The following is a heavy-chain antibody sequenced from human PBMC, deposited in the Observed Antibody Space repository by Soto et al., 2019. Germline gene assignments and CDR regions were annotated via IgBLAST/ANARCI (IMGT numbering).Heavy chain of an antibody. CDR3: AKIILALYYCMYV. CDR1: GFTFSSYA. V-gene: IGHV3-23*01. J-gene: IGHJ6*02. Sequence: GGSLRLSCAASGFTFSSYAMSWVRQAPGKGLEWVSAISGSGGSTYYADSVKGRFTISRDNSKNTLYLQMNSLRAEDTALYYCAKIILALYYCMYVWGQVTTGTVSS. CDR2: ISGSGGST. D-gene: IGHD2-8*02.